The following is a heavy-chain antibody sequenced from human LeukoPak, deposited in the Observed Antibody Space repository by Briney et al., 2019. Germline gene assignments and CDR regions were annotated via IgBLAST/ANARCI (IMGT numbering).Heavy chain of an antibody. CDR2: IYPGDSDT. Sequence: PGESLKISCKGSGYSFTSYWIGWVRQMPGKGLEWMGIIYPGDSDTRYSPSFQGQVTISADKSISTAYLQWSSLKASDTAMYYCARHFDIVHYYMDVWGKGTTVTVSS. V-gene: IGHV5-51*01. CDR3: ARHFDIVHYYMDV. J-gene: IGHJ6*03. CDR1: GYSFTSYW. D-gene: IGHD5-12*01.